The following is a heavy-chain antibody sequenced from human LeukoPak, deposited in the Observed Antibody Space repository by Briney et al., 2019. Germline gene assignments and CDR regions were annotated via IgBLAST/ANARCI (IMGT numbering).Heavy chain of an antibody. D-gene: IGHD3-3*01. V-gene: IGHV4-34*01. CDR1: GFTFSDYY. Sequence: PGGSLRLSCAASGFTFSDYYWSWIRQPPGKGLEWIGEINHSGSTNYNPSLKSRVTISVDTSKNQFSLKLSSVTAADTAVYYCARVTGASRWLIYAFDIWGQGTMVTVSS. J-gene: IGHJ3*02. CDR2: INHSGST. CDR3: ARVTGASRWLIYAFDI.